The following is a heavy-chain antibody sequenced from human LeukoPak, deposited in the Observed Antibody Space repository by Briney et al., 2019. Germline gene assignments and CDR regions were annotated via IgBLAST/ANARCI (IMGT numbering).Heavy chain of an antibody. CDR3: ARGTQPQPGSVMYYFDY. CDR1: GGTFSSYA. D-gene: IGHD1-14*01. Sequence: SVKVSCKASGGTFSSYAISWVRQAPGQGLEWMGGIIPIFGTANYAQKFQGRVTITTDESTSTAYMELSSLRSEDTAVYYCARGTQPQPGSVMYYFDYWGQGTLVTVSS. V-gene: IGHV1-69*05. CDR2: IIPIFGTA. J-gene: IGHJ4*02.